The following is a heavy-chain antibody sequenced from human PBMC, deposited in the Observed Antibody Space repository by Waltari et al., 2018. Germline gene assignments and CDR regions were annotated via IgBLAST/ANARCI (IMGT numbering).Heavy chain of an antibody. CDR3: ARGPWDFWSGYHFDY. Sequence: QLQLQESGPGLVKPSETLSFTCTVSGGSISSSSYYWGWIRQPPGKGLEWIGSIYYSGSTYYNPSLKSRVTISVDTSKNQFSLKLSSVTAADTAVYYCARGPWDFWSGYHFDYWGQGTLVTVSS. D-gene: IGHD3-3*01. CDR1: GGSISSSSYY. J-gene: IGHJ4*02. V-gene: IGHV4-39*07. CDR2: IYYSGST.